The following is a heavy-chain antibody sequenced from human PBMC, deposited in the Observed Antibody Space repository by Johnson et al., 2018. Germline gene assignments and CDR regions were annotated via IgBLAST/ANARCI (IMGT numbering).Heavy chain of an antibody. Sequence: VQLVQSGGGLVKPGGSLRLSCSASGFTFSDYYMSWLRQAPGKGLEWVGRIKSKTDGGTTDYAAPVKGRFTISRDDSKNTLYLQMNSLKPEDTAVYYCTTVSSSWHYYYGMDVWGQGTTVTVSS. CDR3: TTVSSSWHYYYGMDV. CDR1: GFTFSDYY. D-gene: IGHD6-6*01. CDR2: IKSKTDGGTT. J-gene: IGHJ6*02. V-gene: IGHV3-15*01.